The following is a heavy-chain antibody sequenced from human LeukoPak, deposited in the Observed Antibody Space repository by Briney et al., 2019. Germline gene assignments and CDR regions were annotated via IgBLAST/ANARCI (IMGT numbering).Heavy chain of an antibody. CDR1: GYTFTSYG. D-gene: IGHD4-17*01. Sequence: ASVRVSCTASGYTFTSYGISWVRQAPGQGLEWMGWISAYNGNTNYAQKLQGRVTITTDTSTSTAYMELRSLRSDDTAVYYCARGTVTTLAFDIWGQGTMVTVSS. CDR2: ISAYNGNT. CDR3: ARGTVTTLAFDI. J-gene: IGHJ3*02. V-gene: IGHV1-18*01.